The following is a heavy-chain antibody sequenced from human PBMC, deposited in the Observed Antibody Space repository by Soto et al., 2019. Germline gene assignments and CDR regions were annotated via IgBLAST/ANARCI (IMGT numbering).Heavy chain of an antibody. CDR3: ARGAGRYYYYYMYV. J-gene: IGHJ6*03. CDR1: GFTFSSYD. V-gene: IGHV3-13*01. CDR2: IGTAGDT. Sequence: EVQLVESGGGLVQPGGSLRLSCAASGFTFSSYDMHWVRQATGKGLEWVSAIGTAGDTYYPGSVKGRFTISRENAKNSLYLQMNTLRAEDTAVYYCARGAGRYYYYYMYVWGKGTTVTVSS.